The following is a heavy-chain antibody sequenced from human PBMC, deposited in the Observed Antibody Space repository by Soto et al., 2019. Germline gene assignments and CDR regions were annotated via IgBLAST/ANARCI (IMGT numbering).Heavy chain of an antibody. V-gene: IGHV3-33*01. CDR1: GFTFSSYG. CDR3: ARGPGTSYFDH. CDR2: IWSGGSNE. J-gene: IGHJ4*02. D-gene: IGHD2-2*01. Sequence: QVQLVESGGGVVQPGRSLRLSCAASGFTFSSYGMHWVRQAPGKGLEWVAVIWSGGSNENYADSVKGRFTISRDNSKNMLYLQMNSLRAEDTAVYYCARGPGTSYFDHWGQGSLVTVSS.